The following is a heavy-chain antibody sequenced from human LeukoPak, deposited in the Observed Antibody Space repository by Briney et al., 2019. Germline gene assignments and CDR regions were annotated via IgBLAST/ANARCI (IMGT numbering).Heavy chain of an antibody. Sequence: GASVKVSCKASGYTFTSYYMHWVRQAPGQGLEWMGIINPSGGSTSYAQKFQGRVTMTRDTSTSTVYMELSSLRSEDTAVYYCARAISFNSRVAGPGFWGQGTLVTVSS. CDR1: GYTFTSYY. CDR2: INPSGGST. V-gene: IGHV1-46*01. D-gene: IGHD6-19*01. CDR3: ARAISFNSRVAGPGF. J-gene: IGHJ4*02.